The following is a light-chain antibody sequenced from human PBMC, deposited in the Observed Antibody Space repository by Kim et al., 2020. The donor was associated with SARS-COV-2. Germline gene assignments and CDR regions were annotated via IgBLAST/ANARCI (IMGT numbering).Light chain of an antibody. CDR3: QQRANWHVT. J-gene: IGKJ4*01. V-gene: IGKV3-11*01. Sequence: EIVLTQSPATLSLSPGERATLSCTASQSIGNYLAWYQQKPGQAPRPLIYDASRRATGIPARFSATWSGPDFTLTISSLEPEDFAGYYWQQRANWHVTFGGGNKVDIK. CDR2: DAS. CDR1: QSIGNY.